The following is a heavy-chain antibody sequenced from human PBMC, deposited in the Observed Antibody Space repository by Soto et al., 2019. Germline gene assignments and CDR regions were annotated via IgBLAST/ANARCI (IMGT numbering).Heavy chain of an antibody. D-gene: IGHD3-9*01. J-gene: IGHJ2*01. CDR3: ARHDWADWYFDL. CDR2: IYYSGST. CDR1: GGSISSSSYY. Sequence: PSETLSLTCTVSGGSISSSSYYWGWIRQPPGKGLEWIGSIYYSGSTYYNPSLKSRVTISVDTSKNQFSLKLSSVTAADTAVYYCARHDWADWYFDLWGRGTLVTVS. V-gene: IGHV4-39*01.